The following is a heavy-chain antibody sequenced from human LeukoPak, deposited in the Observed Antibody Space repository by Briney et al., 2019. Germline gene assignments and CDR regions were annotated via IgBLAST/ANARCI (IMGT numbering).Heavy chain of an antibody. J-gene: IGHJ6*02. CDR1: GFTFSSYS. CDR2: ISSSSYI. CDR3: ARHILPDATYYYGMDV. D-gene: IGHD2-2*01. Sequence: GGSLRLSCAASGFTFSSYSMTWVRQAPGKGLEWVSSISSSSYIYYADSVEGRFTISRDNAKNSLYLQMNSLRAEDTAIYYCARHILPDATYYYGMDVWGQGTTVTVSS. V-gene: IGHV3-21*01.